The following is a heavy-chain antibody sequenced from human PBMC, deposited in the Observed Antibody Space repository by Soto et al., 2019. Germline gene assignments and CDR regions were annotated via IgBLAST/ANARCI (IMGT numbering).Heavy chain of an antibody. CDR2: IWYDGSNK. V-gene: IGHV3-33*01. CDR1: GFTFSSYG. D-gene: IGHD4-17*01. CDR3: ARGAGYYGDWDDY. Sequence: QVQLVESGGVVVQPGRSLRLSCAASGFTFSSYGMHWVRQAPGKGLEWVAVIWYDGSNKYYADSVKGRFTISRDNSENTLYLQMNSLRAEDTAVYYCARGAGYYGDWDDYWGQGTLVTVSS. J-gene: IGHJ4*02.